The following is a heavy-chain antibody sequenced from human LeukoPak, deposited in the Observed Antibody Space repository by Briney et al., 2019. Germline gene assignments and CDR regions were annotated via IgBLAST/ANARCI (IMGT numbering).Heavy chain of an antibody. CDR1: GGSISSSFYY. CDR3: ARLGDRYYYDSSWDY. D-gene: IGHD3-22*01. CDR2: IYYSGST. J-gene: IGHJ4*02. Sequence: PSETLSLTCTVSGGSISSSFYYWGWIRQPPGKGLEWIGTIYYSGSTYYNPSLKSRVTISVDTSKNQFSLKLSSVTAADPAVYYCARLGDRYYYDSSWDYWGQGTLVTVSS. V-gene: IGHV4-39*01.